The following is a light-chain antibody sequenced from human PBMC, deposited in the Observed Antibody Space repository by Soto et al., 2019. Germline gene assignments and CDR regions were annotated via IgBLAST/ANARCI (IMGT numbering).Light chain of an antibody. CDR3: QQLNTYPWT. J-gene: IGKJ1*01. CDR2: AAS. CDR1: QGISSY. Sequence: IQFTQSPSSLCSSLVDIATITCRASQGISSYLAWYQQQPGKATKLLIYAASTLQSGVPSRFSGSGSGTDFTLTISSLQPEDFATYSCQQLNTYPWTFGQGTKVDIK. V-gene: IGKV1-9*01.